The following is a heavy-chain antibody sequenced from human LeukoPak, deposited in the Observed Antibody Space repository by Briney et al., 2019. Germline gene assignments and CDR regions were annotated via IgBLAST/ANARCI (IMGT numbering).Heavy chain of an antibody. CDR2: IRTTAEGAKYA. CDR3: ATDQRYAFDY. Sequence: GGSLRLSCATSGFSFTDYPMNWVRRAPGKGLEWISNIRTTAEGAKYAYYADSVKGRVTISRDDGKNTLYLHMNSLRDDDTAVYYCATDQRYAFDYWGQGILVTVSS. D-gene: IGHD3-9*01. CDR1: GFSFTDYP. J-gene: IGHJ4*02. V-gene: IGHV3-48*02.